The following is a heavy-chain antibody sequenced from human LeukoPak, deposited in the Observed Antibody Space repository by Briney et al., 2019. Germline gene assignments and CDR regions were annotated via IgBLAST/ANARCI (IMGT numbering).Heavy chain of an antibody. CDR2: INPNSGGT. D-gene: IGHD3-22*01. Sequence: ASVTVSCTASGYTFTGYYMHWVRQAPGQGLEWMGWINPNSGGTNYAQKFQGWVTMTRDTSISTAYMELSRLRSDDTAVYYCARGGDSSGYYLSTYYYYYGMDVWGQGTTVTVSS. V-gene: IGHV1-2*04. CDR1: GYTFTGYY. J-gene: IGHJ6*02. CDR3: ARGGDSSGYYLSTYYYYYGMDV.